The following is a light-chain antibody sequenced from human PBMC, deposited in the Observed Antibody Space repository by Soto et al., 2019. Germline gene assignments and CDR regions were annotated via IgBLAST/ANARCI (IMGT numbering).Light chain of an antibody. CDR2: DVS. J-gene: IGLJ2*01. Sequence: QSALTQPASVSGSPGQSITISCTGTSSDVGGYNYVSWYQQHPGKAPKLMIYDVSSRPSGVSNRFSGSKSGNTASLTISGLQAEDEADYYCSSYTSSNILLFGGGTKLTVL. CDR1: SSDVGGYNY. CDR3: SSYTSSNILL. V-gene: IGLV2-14*01.